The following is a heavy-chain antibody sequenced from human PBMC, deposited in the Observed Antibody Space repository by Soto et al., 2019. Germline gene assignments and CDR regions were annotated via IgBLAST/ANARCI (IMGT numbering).Heavy chain of an antibody. V-gene: IGHV4-34*01. CDR2: INPSGST. J-gene: IGHJ4*02. CDR3: ARGGGYSGYADFDY. D-gene: IGHD5-12*01. CDR1: GGSFSGYY. Sequence: QVQLQQWGAGLLKPSETLSLTCAVYGGSFSGYYWSWISQPPGNGLEWIGEINPSGSTNYNPSLKSRVTISVDTSKNHFSLKLSSVTAADTAVYYCARGGGYSGYADFDYWGQGTLVTVSS.